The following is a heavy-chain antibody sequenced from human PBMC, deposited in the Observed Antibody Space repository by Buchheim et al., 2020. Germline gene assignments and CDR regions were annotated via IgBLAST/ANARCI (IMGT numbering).Heavy chain of an antibody. J-gene: IGHJ6*03. CDR1: GGSISSSNW. Sequence: QVQLQESGPGLVKPSGTLSLTCAVSGGSISSSNWWSWVRQPPGQGLEWIGEIYHSGRTNYNPSLKSRVTISIDKSTNKFSLKLSSVTAADTAVYYCARDLEVAELLNYYYYYMDVWGKGTT. V-gene: IGHV4-4*02. CDR2: IYHSGRT. D-gene: IGHD1-7*01. CDR3: ARDLEVAELLNYYYYYMDV.